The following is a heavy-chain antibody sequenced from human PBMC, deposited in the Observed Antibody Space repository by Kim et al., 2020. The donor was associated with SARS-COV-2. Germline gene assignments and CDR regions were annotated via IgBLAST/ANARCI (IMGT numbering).Heavy chain of an antibody. J-gene: IGHJ6*02. CDR1: GFTFSRYS. CDR3: ARSGGYSDYMFYNFYDLDV. CDR2: ISSSGSHI. Sequence: GGSLRLSCVASGFTFSRYSMNWVRQAPGKGLEWVSSISSSGSHIYYSDSVMGRFTISRDHAKNSVYLQMNSLRADDTAVYYCARSGGYSDYMFYNFYDLDVWGQGTTVTVSS. V-gene: IGHV3-21*01. D-gene: IGHD5-12*01.